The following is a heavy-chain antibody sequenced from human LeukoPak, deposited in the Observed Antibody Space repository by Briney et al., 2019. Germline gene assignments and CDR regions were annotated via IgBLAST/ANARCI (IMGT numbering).Heavy chain of an antibody. J-gene: IGHJ4*02. V-gene: IGHV4-59*08. CDR3: ARRVYSSTAFDY. CDR2: IYYSGST. D-gene: IGHD6-13*01. CDR1: GGSISSYY. Sequence: SETLSLTCTVSGGSISSYYGSWIRQPPGEGREWIGYIYYSGSTNYTPSLKSRVTISVDTSKNQYSLKLSSVTAADTAVYYCARRVYSSTAFDYWGQGTLVTVSS.